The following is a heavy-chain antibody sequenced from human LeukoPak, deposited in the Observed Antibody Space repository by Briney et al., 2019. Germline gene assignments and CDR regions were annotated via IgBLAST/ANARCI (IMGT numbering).Heavy chain of an antibody. D-gene: IGHD3-22*01. CDR3: ARDYYDTSGLLTKYYFDY. Sequence: SETLSLTCTVSGGSIRSYYWRWSRQPAGKGLEWIGRIYTGGSTNYNPSLRSRVTMSVDTSKNQFSLKLSSVTAADTAVYYCARDYYDTSGLLTKYYFDYWGQGTLVTVSS. V-gene: IGHV4-4*07. CDR1: GGSIRSYY. J-gene: IGHJ4*02. CDR2: IYTGGST.